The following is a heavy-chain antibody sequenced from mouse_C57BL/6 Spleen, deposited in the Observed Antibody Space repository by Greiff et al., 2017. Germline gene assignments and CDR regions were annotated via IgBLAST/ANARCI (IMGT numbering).Heavy chain of an antibody. J-gene: IGHJ3*01. CDR3: TRGVSY. CDR1: GYTFTDYE. V-gene: IGHV1-15*01. CDR2: IDPETGGT. Sequence: QVQLKQSGAELVRPGASVTLSCKASGYTFTDYEMHWVKQTPVHGLEWIGAIDPETGGTAYNQKFKGKAILTADKSSSTAYMELRSLTSEDSAVYYCTRGVSYWGQGTLVTVSA.